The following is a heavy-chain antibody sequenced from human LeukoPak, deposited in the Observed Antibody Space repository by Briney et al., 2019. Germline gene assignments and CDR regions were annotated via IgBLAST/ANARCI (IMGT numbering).Heavy chain of an antibody. CDR2: MNPNSGNT. V-gene: IGHV1-8*01. CDR3: ARVGYSSSWSYYYYYYMDV. Sequence: ASVKVSCKASGYTFTSYDINWVRQPTGQGLEWMGWMNPNSGNTGYVQKFQGRVTMTRNTSISTAYMELSSLRSEDTAVYYCARVGYSSSWSYYYYYYMDVWGKGTTVTVSS. J-gene: IGHJ6*03. CDR1: GYTFTSYD. D-gene: IGHD6-13*01.